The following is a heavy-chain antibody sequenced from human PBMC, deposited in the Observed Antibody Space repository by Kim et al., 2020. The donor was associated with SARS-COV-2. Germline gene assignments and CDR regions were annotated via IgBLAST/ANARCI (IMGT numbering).Heavy chain of an antibody. J-gene: IGHJ4*02. CDR2: INHSGST. CDR3: ARSGVSYYDFWSGYYRGDYFDY. CDR1: GGSFSGYY. D-gene: IGHD3-3*01. Sequence: SETLSLTCAVYGGSFSGYYWSWIRQPPGKGLEWIGEINHSGSTNYNPSLKSRVTISVDTSKNQFSLKLSSVTAADTAVYYCARSGVSYYDFWSGYYRGDYFDYWGQGTLVTVSS. V-gene: IGHV4-34*01.